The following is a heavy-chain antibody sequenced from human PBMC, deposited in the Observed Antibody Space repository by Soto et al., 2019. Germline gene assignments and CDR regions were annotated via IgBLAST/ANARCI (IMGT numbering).Heavy chain of an antibody. CDR3: ARDWEAAITPWAFGCD. CDR2: IIPMFDIT. D-gene: IGHD3-10*01. Sequence: QVQLVQSGAEVKKPGSSVKVSCKASGGTFSPYTITWVRQAPGQGLAWMGRIIPMFDITNYALKFHDSVTITADISTSTADLDLRTMRTEDSAVYFCARDWEAAITPWAFGCDCGQGTLVTVSS. J-gene: IGHJ4*02. CDR1: GGTFSPYT. V-gene: IGHV1-69*08.